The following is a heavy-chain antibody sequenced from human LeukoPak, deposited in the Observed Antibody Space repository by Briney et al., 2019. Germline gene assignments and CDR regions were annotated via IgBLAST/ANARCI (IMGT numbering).Heavy chain of an antibody. CDR1: AGSFSDYY. CDR3: ARRTKDYYYYYMDV. J-gene: IGHJ6*03. CDR2: INQIGST. Sequence: PSETLSLTCAVYAGSFSDYYWSWIRQPPGKGLRWIGEINQIGSTNYSPSLKSRVTISVDTSKNQFSLKLSSVTAADTAVYYCARRTKDYYYYYMDVWGKGTTVTISS. V-gene: IGHV4-34*01. D-gene: IGHD2-8*01.